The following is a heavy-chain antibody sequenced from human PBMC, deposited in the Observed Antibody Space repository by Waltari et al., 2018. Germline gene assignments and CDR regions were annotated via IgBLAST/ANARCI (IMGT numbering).Heavy chain of an antibody. Sequence: QVQLVESGGGVVQPGRSLRLSCAASGFTFSSYGMHWVRQAPGKGLEWVAVIWYDGSNKYYADSVKGRFTISRDNSKNTLYLQMNSLRAEDTAMYYCAKEGGDVDGGNSGHFQHWGQGTLVTVSS. V-gene: IGHV3-30*18. D-gene: IGHD2-21*02. CDR2: IWYDGSNK. CDR3: AKEGGDVDGGNSGHFQH. J-gene: IGHJ1*01. CDR1: GFTFSSYG.